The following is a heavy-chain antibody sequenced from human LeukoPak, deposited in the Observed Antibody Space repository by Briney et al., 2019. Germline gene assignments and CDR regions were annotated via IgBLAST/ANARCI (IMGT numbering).Heavy chain of an antibody. Sequence: SETLSLTCTVSGGSISSYYWSWIRQPPGKGLEWIGDIYYSGSTNYNPSLKSRVTISVDTSKNQFSLKLSSVTAADTAVYYCARSADPMVVYAINYYYYMDVWGKGTTVTVSS. J-gene: IGHJ6*03. V-gene: IGHV4-59*01. CDR2: IYYSGST. CDR1: GGSISSYY. D-gene: IGHD2-8*02. CDR3: ARSADPMVVYAINYYYYMDV.